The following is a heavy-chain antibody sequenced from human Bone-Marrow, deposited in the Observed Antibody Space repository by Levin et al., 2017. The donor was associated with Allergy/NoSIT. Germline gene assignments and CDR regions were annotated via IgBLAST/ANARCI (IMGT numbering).Heavy chain of an antibody. D-gene: IGHD6-19*01. J-gene: IGHJ4*02. V-gene: IGHV3-48*03. CDR2: ISSSGSTI. CDR3: AKIAVTDTGGDY. CDR1: GFTFNSYE. Sequence: GESLKISCVASGFTFNSYEMTWVRQAPGKGLEWVSYISSSGSTIYYADSVKGRFTISRDNAKNSLFLQMNSLRAEDTAVYYCAKIAVTDTGGDYWGQGTLVTVSS.